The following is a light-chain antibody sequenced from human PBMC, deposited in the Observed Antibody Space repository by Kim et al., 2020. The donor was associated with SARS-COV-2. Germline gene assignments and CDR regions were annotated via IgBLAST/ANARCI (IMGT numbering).Light chain of an antibody. CDR2: DAS. J-gene: IGKJ2*03. CDR1: QSLSSY. V-gene: IGKV3-11*01. CDR3: QQRRNGTES. Sequence: SPGERPPLSCRASQSLSSYIVWHQQKPGEAPRLLICDASNRATGIPARFSGSGSGTDFTLNISSIEPEDFAVYYCQQRRNGTESFGQGTKLEI.